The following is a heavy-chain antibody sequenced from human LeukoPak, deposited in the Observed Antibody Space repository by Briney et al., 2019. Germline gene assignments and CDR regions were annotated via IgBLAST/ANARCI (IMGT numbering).Heavy chain of an antibody. CDR2: IYTSGST. CDR3: ARLNAYSSRPSELVDFYYYYYYMDV. CDR1: GGSISSGSYY. D-gene: IGHD6-13*01. J-gene: IGHJ6*03. V-gene: IGHV4-61*02. Sequence: PSETLSLTCTVSGGSISSGSYYWSWIRQPAGKGLEWIGRIYTSGSTNYNPSLKSRVTISVDTSKNQFSLKLSSVTAADTAVYYCARLNAYSSRPSELVDFYYYYYYMDVWGKGTTVTVSS.